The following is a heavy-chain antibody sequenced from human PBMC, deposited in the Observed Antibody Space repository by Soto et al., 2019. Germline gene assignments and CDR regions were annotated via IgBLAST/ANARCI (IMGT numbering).Heavy chain of an antibody. V-gene: IGHV1-2*04. Sequence: GASVKVSSKASGYTFTGYFMHWVRQAPGQGLEWMGWINTNSGGTNYAQKFQGWVTMTRDTSTSTAYMEVSRLRSDDTAVYYCATLGLNYYYGLDVWGQGTTVTVSS. CDR3: ATLGLNYYYGLDV. CDR2: INTNSGGT. CDR1: GYTFTGYF. D-gene: IGHD3-16*01. J-gene: IGHJ6*02.